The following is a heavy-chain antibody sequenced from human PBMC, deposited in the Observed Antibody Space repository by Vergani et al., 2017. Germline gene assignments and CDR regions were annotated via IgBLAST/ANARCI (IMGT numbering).Heavy chain of an antibody. CDR3: ASAYSSGWYVHWYFDL. CDR1: GSTFTSYG. CDR2: ISAYNGNT. V-gene: IGHV1-18*04. D-gene: IGHD6-19*01. Sequence: QVQLVPSGAEVKTPGASVKVSCKSSGSTFTSYGISWVRQAPGQGLEWMGWISAYNGNTNYAQKLQGRVTMTTDTSTSTAYMELRSLRSDDTAVYYCASAYSSGWYVHWYFDLGGRGTVVTVSA. J-gene: IGHJ2*01.